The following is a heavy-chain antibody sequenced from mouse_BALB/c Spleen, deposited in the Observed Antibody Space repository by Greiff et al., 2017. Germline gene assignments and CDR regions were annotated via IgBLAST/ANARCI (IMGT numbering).Heavy chain of an antibody. D-gene: IGHD2-1*01. Sequence: VQLEESGPELVRPGESVKISCKGSGYTFTDYAMHWVKQSHAKSLEWIGVISIYYDNTNYNQKFKGKATMTVDKSSSTAYMELARLTSEDSAIYYCARRGKGAMDYWGQGTSVTVSS. J-gene: IGHJ4*01. V-gene: IGHV1-67*01. CDR2: ISIYYDNT. CDR3: ARRGKGAMDY. CDR1: GYTFTDYA.